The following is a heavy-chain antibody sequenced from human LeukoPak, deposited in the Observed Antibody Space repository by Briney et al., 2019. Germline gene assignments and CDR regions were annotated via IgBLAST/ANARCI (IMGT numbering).Heavy chain of an antibody. D-gene: IGHD1-26*01. J-gene: IGHJ4*02. Sequence: PGGSLRLSCVASGFTLSHYAMNWVRQAPGKGLEWVSANSGSGNSTYYADSVKGRFTISRDNSKNTLYLQMNSLRAEDTAVYYFAKERRVGPITVIDYWGQGTLVTVSS. CDR1: GFTLSHYA. CDR2: NSGSGNST. V-gene: IGHV3-23*01. CDR3: AKERRVGPITVIDY.